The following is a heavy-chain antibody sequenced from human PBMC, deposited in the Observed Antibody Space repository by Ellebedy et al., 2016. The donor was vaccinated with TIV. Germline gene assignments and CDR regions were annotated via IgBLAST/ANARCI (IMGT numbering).Heavy chain of an antibody. CDR3: ARGSSNWLPRD. Sequence: ASVKVSCXSSGGTFSSHAFTWVRLAPGQGLEWVGGIIPLYGAAHYAQNFNGRVTITADESTSTLYMELGSLTSDDTAVYYCARGSSNWLPRDWGQGTLVTVSS. CDR2: IIPLYGAA. D-gene: IGHD2-2*01. V-gene: IGHV1-69*13. J-gene: IGHJ4*02. CDR1: GGTFSSHA.